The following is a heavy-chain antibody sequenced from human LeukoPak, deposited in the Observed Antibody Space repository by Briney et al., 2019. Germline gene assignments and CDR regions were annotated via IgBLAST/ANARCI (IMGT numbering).Heavy chain of an antibody. J-gene: IGHJ2*01. Sequence: GGSLRLSCAASGFTFSSYWMHWVRQAPGKGLVCVSRINSDGSSTIYADSVKGRFTISRDNAKNTMYLQMNSLRAEDTAVYYCARVDSGWYRRYFDLWGRGTLVTVSS. D-gene: IGHD6-19*01. CDR2: INSDGSST. CDR1: GFTFSSYW. V-gene: IGHV3-74*01. CDR3: ARVDSGWYRRYFDL.